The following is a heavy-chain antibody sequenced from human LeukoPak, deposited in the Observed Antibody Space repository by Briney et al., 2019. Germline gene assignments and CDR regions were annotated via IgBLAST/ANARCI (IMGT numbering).Heavy chain of an antibody. V-gene: IGHV4-38-2*01. CDR2: INHSGST. CDR1: GFSVSTTYY. Sequence: SETLSLTCAVSGFSVSTTYYWAWIRQPPGKGLEWIGEINHSGSTNYNPSLKSRVTISVDTSKNQFSLKLSSVTAADTAVYYCARRVVVVPAAILQSRYFDLWGRGTLVTVSS. D-gene: IGHD2-2*01. CDR3: ARRVVVVPAAILQSRYFDL. J-gene: IGHJ2*01.